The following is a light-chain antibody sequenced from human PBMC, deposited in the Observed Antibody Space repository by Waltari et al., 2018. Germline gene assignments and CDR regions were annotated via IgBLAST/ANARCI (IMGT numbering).Light chain of an antibody. Sequence: EIVLTQSPATLPLSPGERATLSSRASQSVSNFLAWYQQKPGQAPRLLIYHASKRATDIPDRFSGRGSGTDFTLTISSLEPGDSAVYYCQQRANWPPLTFGGGTRVEI. CDR1: QSVSNF. V-gene: IGKV3-11*01. CDR2: HAS. J-gene: IGKJ4*01. CDR3: QQRANWPPLT.